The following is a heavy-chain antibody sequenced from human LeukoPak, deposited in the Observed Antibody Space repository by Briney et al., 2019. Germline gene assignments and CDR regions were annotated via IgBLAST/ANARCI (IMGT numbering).Heavy chain of an antibody. CDR2: INHSGST. CDR3: AKILYGDYFGY. V-gene: IGHV4-34*01. Sequence: PSETLSLTCAVYGGSFSGYYWSWIRQPPGKGLEWIGEINHSGSTNYNPSLKSRVTISVDTSKNQFSLKLSSVTAADTDVYYCAKILYGDYFGYWGQGTLVTVSS. J-gene: IGHJ4*02. D-gene: IGHD2-8*01. CDR1: GGSFSGYY.